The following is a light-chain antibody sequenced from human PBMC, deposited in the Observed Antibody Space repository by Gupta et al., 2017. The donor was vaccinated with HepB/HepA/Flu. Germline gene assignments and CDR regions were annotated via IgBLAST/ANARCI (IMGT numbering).Light chain of an antibody. J-gene: IGKJ4*01. CDR1: PTIGIY. V-gene: IGKV1-39*01. CDR2: AAS. CDR3: QQSFITPLT. Sequence: DIQMTQSPSSLSASVGDRVTITCRASPTIGIYLNWYHQKPGKAPKLLIYAASSLHSGVPSRFSGSGSGTDFTLTISSLQPEDFATYYCQQSFITPLTFGGGTKVEI.